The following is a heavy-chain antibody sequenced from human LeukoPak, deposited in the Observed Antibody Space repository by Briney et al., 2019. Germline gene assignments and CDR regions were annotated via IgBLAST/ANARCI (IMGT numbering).Heavy chain of an antibody. CDR2: IYYSGST. D-gene: IGHD3-22*01. J-gene: IGHJ3*02. Sequence: SETLPLTCTVSGGSISSYYWSWIRQPPGKGLEWIGDIYYSGSTNYNPSLKSRVTISVDTSKNQFSLKLSSVTAADTAVYYCARDHPRDYYDSSGYFANDAFDIWGQGTMVTVSS. V-gene: IGHV4-59*01. CDR1: GGSISSYY. CDR3: ARDHPRDYYDSSGYFANDAFDI.